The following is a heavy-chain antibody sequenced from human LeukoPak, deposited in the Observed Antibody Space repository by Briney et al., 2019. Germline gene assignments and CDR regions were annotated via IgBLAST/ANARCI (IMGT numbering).Heavy chain of an antibody. CDR3: ARDYTGGWNDY. CDR2: IKEDGSEK. J-gene: IGHJ4*02. Sequence: GGSLRLSCAASGFTFRKHWMSWVRQAMGKGLECVAKIKEDGSEKHYVDSVKGRFTISRDNTKNSLYLQMNSLRAEDTAVYYCARDYTGGWNDYWGQGTLVIVSS. V-gene: IGHV3-7*01. D-gene: IGHD7-27*01. CDR1: GFTFRKHW.